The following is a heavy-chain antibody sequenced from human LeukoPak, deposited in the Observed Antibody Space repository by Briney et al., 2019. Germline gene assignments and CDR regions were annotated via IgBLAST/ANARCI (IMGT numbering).Heavy chain of an antibody. CDR1: GFTFSSYW. J-gene: IGHJ6*03. CDR2: ISGSGGST. CDR3: ARSHSDIVVVAGGYYYMDV. Sequence: PGGSLRLSCAASGFTFSSYWMSWVRQAPGKGLEWVSAISGSGGSTYYADSVKGRFTISRDNSKNTLYLQMNSLRAEDTAVYYCARSHSDIVVVAGGYYYMDVWGKGTTVTVSS. V-gene: IGHV3-23*01. D-gene: IGHD2-2*01.